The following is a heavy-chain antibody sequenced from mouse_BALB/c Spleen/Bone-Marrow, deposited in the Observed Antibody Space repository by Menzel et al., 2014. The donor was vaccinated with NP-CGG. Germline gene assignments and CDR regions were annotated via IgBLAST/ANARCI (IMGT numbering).Heavy chain of an antibody. D-gene: IGHD2-14*01. CDR1: GYTFTNSW. J-gene: IGHJ2*01. CDR3: ARHHRYAYYFDH. CDR2: IHPNSGNS. Sequence: VQLQQSGSVLVRPGASVKLSCKASGYTFTNSWMHWAKQRPGQGLEWIGEIHPNSGNSNYNEKFKGKATLTADTSSNTAYVDLSNLTFEDSAVYYCARHHRYAYYFDHWGQGTTLTVSS. V-gene: IGHV1S130*01.